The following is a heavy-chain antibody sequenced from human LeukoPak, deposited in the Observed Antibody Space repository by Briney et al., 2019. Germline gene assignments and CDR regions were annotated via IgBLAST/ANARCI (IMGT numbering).Heavy chain of an antibody. J-gene: IGHJ5*02. CDR2: IIPILGIA. Sequence: SVKVSCKDSGGTFSSYTISWVRQAPGQGLEWMGRIIPILGIANYAQKFQGRVTITADKSTSTAYMELSSLRSEDTAVYYCARRPYYDFWSGYIPNWFDPWGQGTLVTVSS. CDR1: GGTFSSYT. D-gene: IGHD3-3*01. V-gene: IGHV1-69*02. CDR3: ARRPYYDFWSGYIPNWFDP.